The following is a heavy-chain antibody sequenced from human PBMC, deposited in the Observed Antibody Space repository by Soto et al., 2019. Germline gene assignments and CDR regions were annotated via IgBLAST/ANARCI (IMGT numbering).Heavy chain of an antibody. CDR1: GYTFTSYA. V-gene: IGHV1-3*01. Sequence: GASVKVSCKASGYTFTSYAMHWVRQAPGQRLKWMGWINAGNGNTKYSQKFQGRVTITRDTSASTAYMELSSLRSEDTAVYYCAREDILTGQYDYWGQGTLVTVSS. J-gene: IGHJ4*02. CDR2: INAGNGNT. D-gene: IGHD3-9*01. CDR3: AREDILTGQYDY.